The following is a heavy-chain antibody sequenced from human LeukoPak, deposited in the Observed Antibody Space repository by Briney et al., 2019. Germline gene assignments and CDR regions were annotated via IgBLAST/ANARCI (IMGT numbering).Heavy chain of an antibody. V-gene: IGHV4-39*01. D-gene: IGHD6-19*01. Sequence: KPSETLSLTCTVSGGSISSGTYYWGRLRQPPGKGLEWIGSIYYSGRHYYTPSLTSRAPISVDTSKNQFSLKLSSVTAAETTVFYCARTQPGYSSGGFDYWGQGTLVTVSS. CDR1: GGSISSGTYY. J-gene: IGHJ4*02. CDR2: IYYSGRH. CDR3: ARTQPGYSSGGFDY.